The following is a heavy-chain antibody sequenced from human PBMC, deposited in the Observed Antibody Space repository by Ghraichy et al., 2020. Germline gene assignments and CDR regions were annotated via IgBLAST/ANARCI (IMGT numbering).Heavy chain of an antibody. Sequence: SQTLSLTCAVYGGSFSGYYWSWIRQPPGKGLEWIGEINHSGSTNYNPSLKSRVTISVDTSKNQFYLKLSSVTAADTAVYYCAVKGPYYYYGMDVWGQGTTVTVSS. CDR3: AVKGPYYYYGMDV. CDR2: INHSGST. V-gene: IGHV4-34*01. CDR1: GGSFSGYY. J-gene: IGHJ6*02.